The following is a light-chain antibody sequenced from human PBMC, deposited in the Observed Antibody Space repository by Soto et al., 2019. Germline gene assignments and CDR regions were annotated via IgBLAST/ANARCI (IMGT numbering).Light chain of an antibody. CDR3: QQYNNWSWT. Sequence: EIVMTQSPATLSVSPGERATLSCWASQSVSSNLAWYQQKPGQAPRLLIYGASTRATGIPARFSGSGSGTEFTLTISSLQSEDFAVYYCQQYNNWSWTFGQGTKVEIK. J-gene: IGKJ1*01. CDR2: GAS. CDR1: QSVSSN. V-gene: IGKV3-15*01.